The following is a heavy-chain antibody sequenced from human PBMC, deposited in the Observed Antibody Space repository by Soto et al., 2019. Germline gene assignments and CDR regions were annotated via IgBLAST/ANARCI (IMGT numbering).Heavy chain of an antibody. D-gene: IGHD1-26*01. J-gene: IGHJ1*01. CDR1: GFIFGDFS. Sequence: EVQLVESGGGLVKPGGSLRLSCAASGFIFGDFSMNWVRQAPGKGLEWVSSISSTSIFTYYADSVKGRFTISRDNARNSLFLDMNNLSAEDTAVYYCARRLTGTKCSVTAGYYFQYWGQGTPVVVSS. CDR2: ISSTSIFT. CDR3: ARRLTGTKCSVTAGYYFQY. V-gene: IGHV3-21*02.